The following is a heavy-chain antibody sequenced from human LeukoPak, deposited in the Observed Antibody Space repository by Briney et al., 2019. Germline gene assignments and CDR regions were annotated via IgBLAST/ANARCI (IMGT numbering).Heavy chain of an antibody. Sequence: ASVKVSCKALGYSFTTYGISWVRQAPGQGLEWMGWINTNNGDTHYAQKLQGRVTLTTDTSTTTVYMELRSLRSDDTAVYYCTRDFVLLTSYDVFENWGQGTLVTVSS. J-gene: IGHJ4*02. D-gene: IGHD3-3*01. CDR2: INTNNGDT. V-gene: IGHV1-18*01. CDR1: GYSFTTYG. CDR3: TRDFVLLTSYDVFEN.